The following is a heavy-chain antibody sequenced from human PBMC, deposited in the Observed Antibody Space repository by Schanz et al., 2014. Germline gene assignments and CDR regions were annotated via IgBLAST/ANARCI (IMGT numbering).Heavy chain of an antibody. CDR3: VRDSFFAFDY. Sequence: EVELVESGGGLVQPGGSLRLSCAASGFSFSDHAMDWVRQAAGKGLEWVSYISSSSSTRYYADSVKGRFTISRDNSKNTLYLQMNSLRAEDTAVYYCVRDSFFAFDYWGQGTLVTVSS. CDR1: GFSFSDHA. V-gene: IGHV3-48*01. D-gene: IGHD3-3*01. CDR2: ISSSSSTR. J-gene: IGHJ4*02.